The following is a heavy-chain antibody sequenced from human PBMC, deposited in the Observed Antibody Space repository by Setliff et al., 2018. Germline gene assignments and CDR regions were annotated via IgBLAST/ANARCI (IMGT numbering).Heavy chain of an antibody. CDR3: VRDSSADYYDNDYFKY. D-gene: IGHD2-21*02. CDR1: GSTFSSYG. J-gene: IGHJ1*01. V-gene: IGHV3-30*02. Sequence: PGGSLRLSCAASGSTFSSYGMYWVRQAPGKGLEWVAFMRHDESDIYYTNSVKGRFTVSRDNSKNTLFLQMNILRPEDTALYYCVRDSSADYYDNDYFKYWGQGALVTVSS. CDR2: MRHDESDI.